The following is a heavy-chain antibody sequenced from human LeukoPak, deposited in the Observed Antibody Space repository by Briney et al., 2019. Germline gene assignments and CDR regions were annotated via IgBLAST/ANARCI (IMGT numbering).Heavy chain of an antibody. CDR1: GGSISSSSYY. CDR2: IYYSGST. J-gene: IGHJ6*03. V-gene: IGHV4-61*01. Sequence: KTSETLSLTCTVSGGSISSSSYYWSWIRQPPGKGLEWIGYIYYSGSTNYNPSLKSRVTISVDTSKNQFSLKLSSATAADTAVYYCARERDGQLVRRNYYYMDVWGKGTTVTVSS. D-gene: IGHD6-13*01. CDR3: ARERDGQLVRRNYYYMDV.